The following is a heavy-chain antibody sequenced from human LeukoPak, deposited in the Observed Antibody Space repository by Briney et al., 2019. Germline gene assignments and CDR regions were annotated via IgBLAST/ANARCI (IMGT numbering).Heavy chain of an antibody. J-gene: IGHJ5*02. CDR2: IYHSGST. D-gene: IGHD6-19*01. CDR3: ARPAGDPVNWFDP. CDR1: GYSISSGNY. Sequence: SETLSLTCTVSGYSISSGNYWDWIRQPPGKGLEWIGSIYHSGSTYYNPSLKSRVTISVDTSKNQFSLKLSSVTAADTAVYYCARPAGDPVNWFDPWGRGTLVTVSS. V-gene: IGHV4-38-2*02.